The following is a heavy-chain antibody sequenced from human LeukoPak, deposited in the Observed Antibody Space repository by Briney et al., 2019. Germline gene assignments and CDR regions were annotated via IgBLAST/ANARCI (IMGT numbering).Heavy chain of an antibody. Sequence: SESLSLTCTVSGGSISSGDYYWSWVRPPPGNGLEWIGSISCSGSTYNHPSLKSRVTISLDTSKNQFSLKLSSVTAADTAVYYCARVVVAATDWFDPWGLGTRVPLSS. J-gene: IGHJ5*02. CDR3: ARVVVAATDWFDP. V-gene: IGHV4-30-4*01. CDR1: GGSISSGDYY. D-gene: IGHD2-15*01. CDR2: ISCSGST.